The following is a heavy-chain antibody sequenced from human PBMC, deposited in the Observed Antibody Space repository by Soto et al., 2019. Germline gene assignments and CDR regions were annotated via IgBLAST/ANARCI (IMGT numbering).Heavy chain of an antibody. CDR2: INPDSGGT. V-gene: IGHV1-2*02. CDR1: GYTFTDYY. J-gene: IGHJ3*02. D-gene: IGHD2-15*01. Sequence: ASVKVSCKASGYTFTDYYLHWVRQAPGQGLEWMGWINPDSGGTNYAQKFQDRVTMTRDTSISTVYMELSRLRPDDAAVYFCARDDGQSRDIFDIWGQGTVVTVSS. CDR3: ARDDGQSRDIFDI.